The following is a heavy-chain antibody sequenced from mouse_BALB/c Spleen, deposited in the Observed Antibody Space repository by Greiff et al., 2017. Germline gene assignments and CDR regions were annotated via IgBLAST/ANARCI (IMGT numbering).Heavy chain of an antibody. CDR2: IWAGGST. CDR3: ARDRGRYDVGAMDY. D-gene: IGHD2-14*01. J-gene: IGHJ4*01. CDR1: GFSLTSYG. V-gene: IGHV2-9*02. Sequence: VKLVESGPGLVAPSQSLSITCTVSGFSLTSYGVHWVRQPPGKGLEWLGVIWAGGSTNYNSALMSRLSISKDNSKSQVFLKMNSLQNDDTAMYYCARDRGRYDVGAMDYWGQGTSVTVSS.